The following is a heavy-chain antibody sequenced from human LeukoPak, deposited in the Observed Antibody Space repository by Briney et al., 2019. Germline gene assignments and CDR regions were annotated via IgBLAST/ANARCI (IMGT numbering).Heavy chain of an antibody. D-gene: IGHD4-23*01. J-gene: IGHJ4*02. CDR1: GGSINSYY. CDR2: IYSSGST. V-gene: IGHV4-4*07. Sequence: PSETLSPTCTVSGGSINSYYWSWIRQPAGKGLEWIGRIYSSGSTNYNPSLKSRVSMSVDTSKNQFSLKLTSVTAADTAVYYCARGGKATVVTMWGQGILVTVPS. CDR3: ARGGKATVVTM.